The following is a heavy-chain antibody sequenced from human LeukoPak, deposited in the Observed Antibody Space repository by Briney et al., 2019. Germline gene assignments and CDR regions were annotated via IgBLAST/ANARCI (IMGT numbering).Heavy chain of an antibody. D-gene: IGHD2-15*01. Sequence: ASVKVSCKASGYTFTGNYMHWVRQAPGQGLEWMGRINPNSGGTNYAQKFQGRVTMTGDTSISTAYMELSRLRSDDTAVYYCARERRVVAATFIPTNWFDPWGQGTLVTVSS. J-gene: IGHJ5*02. CDR3: ARERRVVAATFIPTNWFDP. CDR2: INPNSGGT. V-gene: IGHV1-2*06. CDR1: GYTFTGNY.